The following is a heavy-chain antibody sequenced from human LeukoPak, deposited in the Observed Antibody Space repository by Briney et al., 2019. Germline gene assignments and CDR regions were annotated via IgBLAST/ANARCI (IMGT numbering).Heavy chain of an antibody. CDR1: GYTFTGYY. D-gene: IGHD2-2*01. J-gene: IGHJ4*02. Sequence: EASVKVSCKASGYTFTGYYMHWVRQAPGQVLGWMGWINPNSGGTNYAQKFQGRVTMTRDTSISTAYMERSRLRSDDTAVYYCASAIVVEEDYWGQGTLVTVSS. V-gene: IGHV1-2*02. CDR2: INPNSGGT. CDR3: ASAIVVEEDY.